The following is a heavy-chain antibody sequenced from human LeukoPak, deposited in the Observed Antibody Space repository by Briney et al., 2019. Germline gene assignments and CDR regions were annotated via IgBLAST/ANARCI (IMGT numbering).Heavy chain of an antibody. V-gene: IGHV3-20*04. J-gene: IGHJ6*03. Sequence: PGGSLRLSCAASGFTFDDYTMSWVRQAPGKGLEWVSGINWNGGSTGYADSVKGRFTISRDNAKNSLYLQMNSLRAEDTAVYYCARDFSGWDYYYYYYMDVWGKGTTVTVSS. CDR3: ARDFSGWDYYYYYYMDV. CDR2: INWNGGST. D-gene: IGHD6-19*01. CDR1: GFTFDDYT.